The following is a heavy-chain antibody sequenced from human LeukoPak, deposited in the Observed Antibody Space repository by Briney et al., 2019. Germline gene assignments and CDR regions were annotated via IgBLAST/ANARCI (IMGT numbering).Heavy chain of an antibody. CDR1: GGTFSSYA. Sequence: SVKVSCKASGGTFSSYAISWVRQAPGQGLEWMGRIIPILGIANYAQKFQGRVTITADKSTSTAYMELSSLRSEDTAVYYCATTTSAAGTQIPPTTRGEWFDPWGQGTLVTVSS. D-gene: IGHD6-13*01. CDR2: IIPILGIA. V-gene: IGHV1-69*04. CDR3: ATTTSAAGTQIPPTTRGEWFDP. J-gene: IGHJ5*02.